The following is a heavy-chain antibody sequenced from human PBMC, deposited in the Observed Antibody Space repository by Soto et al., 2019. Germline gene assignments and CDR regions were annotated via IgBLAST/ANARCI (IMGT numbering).Heavy chain of an antibody. CDR3: AKDRGRHIIALAGFFDY. CDR2: ISGSGGST. Sequence: EVQLLESGGGLVQPGGSLRLSCAASGFTFSSYAMSWVRQAPGQGLEWVSAISGSGGSTYYADSVKGRFTSSRDNTKNTLYLQMNSLVADDTAVYYCAKDRGRHIIALAGFFDYWGQGTLVTVSS. CDR1: GFTFSSYA. D-gene: IGHD6-19*01. J-gene: IGHJ4*02. V-gene: IGHV3-23*01.